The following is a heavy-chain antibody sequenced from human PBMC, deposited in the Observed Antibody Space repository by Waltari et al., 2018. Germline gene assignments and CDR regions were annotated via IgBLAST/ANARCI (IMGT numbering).Heavy chain of an antibody. Sequence: EGQLLESGGGWGQPGGILSTSCAAPGLSLNSHATTWVRQAPGKGLEWVSSLTSASGTTSYADAVKGRFTISRDNSRNTVHLHLDSLRVEDTAIYYCARGDGGSGLGASDIWGQGTMVTVSS. CDR2: LTSASGTT. J-gene: IGHJ3*02. CDR1: GLSLNSHA. CDR3: ARGDGGSGLGASDI. D-gene: IGHD3-3*01. V-gene: IGHV3-23*01.